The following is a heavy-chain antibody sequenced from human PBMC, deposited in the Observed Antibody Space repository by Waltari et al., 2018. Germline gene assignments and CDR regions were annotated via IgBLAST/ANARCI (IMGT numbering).Heavy chain of an antibody. CDR2: ISGSGGST. Sequence: EVQLLESGGGLVQPGGSLRLSCAASGFTFSSYAMSWVRQAPGKGLDWVSAISGSGGSTYYADSVKGRFTISRDNSKNTLYLQMNSLRAEDTAVYYCAKPRYVGLNKYYFDYWGQGTLVTVSS. V-gene: IGHV3-23*01. D-gene: IGHD3-9*01. CDR1: GFTFSSYA. J-gene: IGHJ4*02. CDR3: AKPRYVGLNKYYFDY.